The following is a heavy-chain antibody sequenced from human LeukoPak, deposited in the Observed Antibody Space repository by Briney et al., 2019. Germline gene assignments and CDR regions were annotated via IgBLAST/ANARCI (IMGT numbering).Heavy chain of an antibody. Sequence: SETLSLTCTVSGGSISSSSYYWGWIRQPPGKGLEWIGSIYYSGSTYYNPSLKSRVTISVDTSKNQFSLKLSSVTAADTAVYYCARPYCSGGSCYSDYWGQGTLVTVSS. CDR3: ARPYCSGGSCYSDY. CDR2: IYYSGST. CDR1: GGSISSSSYY. D-gene: IGHD2-15*01. J-gene: IGHJ4*02. V-gene: IGHV4-39*07.